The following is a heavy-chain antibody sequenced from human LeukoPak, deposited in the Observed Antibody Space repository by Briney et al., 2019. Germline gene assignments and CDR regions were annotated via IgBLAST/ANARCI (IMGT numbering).Heavy chain of an antibody. D-gene: IGHD7-27*01. CDR2: INDSGRT. J-gene: IGHJ4*02. Sequence: KTSETLSLTCAVYGGSFSDYNWSWLRQSPEKGLEWIGEINDSGRTHYNPSLKSRVTISVDTAKYQFSLSLSSLTAADTAVYYCARVLGLEGLDSWGQGTLVTVSS. CDR3: ARVLGLEGLDS. V-gene: IGHV4-34*01. CDR1: GGSFSDYN.